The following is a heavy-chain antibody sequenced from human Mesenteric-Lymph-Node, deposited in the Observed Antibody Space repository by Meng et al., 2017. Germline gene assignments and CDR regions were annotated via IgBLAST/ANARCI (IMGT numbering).Heavy chain of an antibody. CDR1: GFTFSTYW. J-gene: IGHJ5*02. D-gene: IGHD6-25*01. CDR3: ARVFIEAADFTNYFDP. Sequence: GGSLRLSCAASGFTFSTYWMAWVRQTPGKGLLEWVANINRDGSGEDYVDSVKGRFTISRDNAKNSLYLQMNSLRADETAGYYCARVFIEAADFTNYFDPWGQGTRVTVSS. V-gene: IGHV3-7*01. CDR2: INRDGSGE.